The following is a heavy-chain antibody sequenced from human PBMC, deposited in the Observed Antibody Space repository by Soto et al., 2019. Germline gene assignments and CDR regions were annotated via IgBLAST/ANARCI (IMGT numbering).Heavy chain of an antibody. CDR2: LSYDGSNK. D-gene: IGHD4-17*01. Sequence: QVQLVESGGGVVQPGRSLRLSCDASGFPFSRHGMHWVRQAPGKGLEWVAVLSYDGSNKYYADSVKGRFTISRDNSKNSLFLQLDSLRTEDTAVYFFARDLYGDYPAFDIWGQGTMVTVSS. V-gene: IGHV3-30*03. J-gene: IGHJ3*02. CDR3: ARDLYGDYPAFDI. CDR1: GFPFSRHG.